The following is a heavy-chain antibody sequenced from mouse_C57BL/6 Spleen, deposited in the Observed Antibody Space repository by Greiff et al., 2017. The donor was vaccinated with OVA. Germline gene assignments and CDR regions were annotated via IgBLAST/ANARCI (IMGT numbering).Heavy chain of an antibody. CDR2: INPSSGDT. CDR3: ARGDGSSYYAMDY. J-gene: IGHJ4*01. V-gene: IGHV1-4*01. Sequence: VKLQESGAELARPGASVKMSCKASGYTFTSYTMHWVKQRPGQGLEWIGYINPSSGDTKYNQKFKDKATLTAEKSSSTAYMQLSSLTSEDSAVYYCARGDGSSYYAMDYWGQGTSVTVSS. D-gene: IGHD1-1*01. CDR1: GYTFTSYT.